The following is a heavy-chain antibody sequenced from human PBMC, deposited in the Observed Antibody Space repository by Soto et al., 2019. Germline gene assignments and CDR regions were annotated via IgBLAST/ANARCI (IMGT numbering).Heavy chain of an antibody. J-gene: IGHJ4*02. CDR2: ISYDGSDK. CDR3: ARGGIVVG. Sequence: QVQLVESGGGVVQPGRSLRLSCAASGFNFTSYAMHWVRQAPGKGLEWVAVISYDGSDKYYADSAKGRFTISRDNSKTTLYLQMNSLGAEDPAVYYCARGGIVVGWGQGTLVTVSS. D-gene: IGHD3-22*01. CDR1: GFNFTSYA. V-gene: IGHV3-30-3*01.